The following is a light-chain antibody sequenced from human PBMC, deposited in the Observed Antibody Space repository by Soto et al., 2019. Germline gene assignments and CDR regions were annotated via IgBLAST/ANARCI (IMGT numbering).Light chain of an antibody. CDR1: QSLVYGDANSF. Sequence: DVVMTQSPLSLPVTLGQPASISCRSSQSLVYGDANSFFNWFHQRPGQPPRRLIYQVSNRDSGDPHRCLDSGSATDFTLRISSVDAEDVAVYYCMQVSHWPPRYTVGQGTKLEIK. CDR3: MQVSHWPPRYT. J-gene: IGKJ2*01. CDR2: QVS. V-gene: IGKV2-30*01.